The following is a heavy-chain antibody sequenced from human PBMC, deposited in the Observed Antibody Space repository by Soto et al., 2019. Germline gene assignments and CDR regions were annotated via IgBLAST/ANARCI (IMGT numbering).Heavy chain of an antibody. Sequence: QVQLVQSGAEVKKPGSSVTVSCKASGGTFRSYTISWVRQAPGQGLEWMGGIIPIFGPANYAEKFQGRVTITADESTSTAYMELSSLRYEDTAVYYCARGNHRWLQLWYFDLWGRGTLVTVSS. CDR2: IIPIFGPA. CDR3: ARGNHRWLQLWYFDL. J-gene: IGHJ2*01. D-gene: IGHD5-12*01. V-gene: IGHV1-69*12. CDR1: GGTFRSYT.